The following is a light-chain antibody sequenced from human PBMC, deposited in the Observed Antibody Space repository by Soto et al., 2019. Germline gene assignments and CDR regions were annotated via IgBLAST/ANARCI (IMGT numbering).Light chain of an antibody. Sequence: EIVLTQSPGTLSLSPGERATLSCRASQSVSSSYLAWYQQKPGQAPRLLIYGASTRATGIPDRFSGSGSGTDFTLIISRLEPEDFAVYYCQLYDNSLYTFGQGTNLDIK. CDR2: GAS. CDR3: QLYDNSLYT. V-gene: IGKV3-20*01. J-gene: IGKJ2*01. CDR1: QSVSSSY.